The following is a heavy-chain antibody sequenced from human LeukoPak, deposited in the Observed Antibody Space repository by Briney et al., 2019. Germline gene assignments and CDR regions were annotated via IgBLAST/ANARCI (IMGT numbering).Heavy chain of an antibody. Sequence: GGSLRLSCAASGFTFSSYAMHWVRQAPGKGLEYVSAISSNGGITYYANSVEGRFTTSRDNSKNTLYLQMGSLRAEDMAVYYCARDQLVLSYYYGMDVWGQGTTVTVSS. CDR2: ISSNGGIT. D-gene: IGHD6-13*01. CDR3: ARDQLVLSYYYGMDV. J-gene: IGHJ6*02. CDR1: GFTFSSYA. V-gene: IGHV3-64*01.